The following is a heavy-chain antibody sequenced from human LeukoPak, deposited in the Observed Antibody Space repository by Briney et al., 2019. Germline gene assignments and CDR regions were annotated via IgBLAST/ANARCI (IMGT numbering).Heavy chain of an antibody. CDR1: GFTFSSYG. CDR3: ASLVVVPAAMPGKNWFDP. J-gene: IGHJ5*02. D-gene: IGHD2-2*01. V-gene: IGHV3-33*01. CDR2: IWYDGSNK. Sequence: GGSLRLSCAASGFTFSSYGMHWVRQAPGKGLEWVAVIWYDGSNKYYADSVKGRFTISRDNAKNSLYLQMNSLRAEDTAVYYCASLVVVPAAMPGKNWFDPWGQGTLVTVSS.